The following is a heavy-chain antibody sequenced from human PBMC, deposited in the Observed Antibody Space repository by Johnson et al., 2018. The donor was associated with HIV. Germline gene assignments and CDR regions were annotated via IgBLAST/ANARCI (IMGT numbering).Heavy chain of an antibody. V-gene: IGHV3-13*01. CDR1: GFSFSNVW. Sequence: VQLVEPGGGLVKPGGSLRLSCAASGFSFSNVWMSWVRQAPGKGLEWVSAIGTAGDTYYPGSVKGRFTISRENAKNSLYLQMNSLRAGDTAVYYCARRADAFDIWGQGTMVTVSS. CDR2: IGTAGDT. J-gene: IGHJ3*02. CDR3: ARRADAFDI.